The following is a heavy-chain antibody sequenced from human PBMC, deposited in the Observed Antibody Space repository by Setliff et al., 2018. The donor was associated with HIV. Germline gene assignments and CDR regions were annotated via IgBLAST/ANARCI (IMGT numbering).Heavy chain of an antibody. D-gene: IGHD1-26*01. CDR3: ASHLPPYSGNFDY. V-gene: IGHV4-4*08. CDR2: IYTSGST. Sequence: PSETLSLTCAVYGGSVSGYYWSWIRQPPGKGLEWIGHIYTSGSTNYNPSLKSRVTMSVGTSKNQFSLKLSSVTAADTAVYYCASHLPPYSGNFDYWGHGTLVTVSS. J-gene: IGHJ4*01. CDR1: GGSVSGYY.